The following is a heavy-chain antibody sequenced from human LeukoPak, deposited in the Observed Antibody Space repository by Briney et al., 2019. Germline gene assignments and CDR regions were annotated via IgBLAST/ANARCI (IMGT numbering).Heavy chain of an antibody. CDR1: GYSFSTYW. CDR3: ARTMGSWYTDAFDI. J-gene: IGHJ3*02. CDR2: IYPGDSDT. D-gene: IGHD6-13*01. V-gene: IGHV5-51*01. Sequence: GESLKISCKGSGYSFSTYWIGWVRQMPGKGLEWTGIIYPGDSDTRYSPSFQGQVTISADRSISTAHLQWSSLKASDTAMYYCARTMGSWYTDAFDIWGQGTMVTVTS.